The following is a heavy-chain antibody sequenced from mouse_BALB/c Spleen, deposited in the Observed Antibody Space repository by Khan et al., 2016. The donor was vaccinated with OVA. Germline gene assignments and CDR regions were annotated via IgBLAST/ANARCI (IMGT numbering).Heavy chain of an antibody. D-gene: IGHD2-4*01. V-gene: IGHV2-2*02. CDR2: IWGGGST. CDR3: SSLYDYGEGFAY. CDR1: GFSLTNYG. Sequence: QVQLKQSGPGLIQPSQSLSITCTVSGFSLTNYGVHWVRQSSGKGLEWLGVIWGGGSTEYNAAFISRLTINKDISRSQVFFNINRLQANDTAIYYCSSLYDYGEGFAYWGQGTLVTVSA. J-gene: IGHJ3*01.